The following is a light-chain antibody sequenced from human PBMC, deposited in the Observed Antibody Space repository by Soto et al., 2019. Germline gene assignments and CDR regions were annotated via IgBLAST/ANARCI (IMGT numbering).Light chain of an antibody. CDR2: KAS. J-gene: IGKJ1*01. CDR3: QQYSGIWT. Sequence: DIQMTQSPSTLSASVGDRITITCRASQSISSWLAWYQQKPGKAPKLLIYKASTLESGVPSRFSGSGSGTEFTLTISSLQPDDFATYYCQQYSGIWTFGQGTKVEIK. CDR1: QSISSW. V-gene: IGKV1-5*03.